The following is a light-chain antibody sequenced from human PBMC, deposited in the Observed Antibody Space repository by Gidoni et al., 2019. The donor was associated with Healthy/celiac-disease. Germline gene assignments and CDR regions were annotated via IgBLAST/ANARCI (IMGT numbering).Light chain of an antibody. J-gene: IGKJ5*01. Sequence: ATLSCRASQSVSSNLAWYQQKPGQAPRLLIYGASTRATGIPARFSGSGSGTEFTLTISSLQFEDFAVYYCQQYNNWPPITFGQGTRLEIK. CDR3: QQYNNWPPIT. CDR1: QSVSSN. CDR2: GAS. V-gene: IGKV3-15*01.